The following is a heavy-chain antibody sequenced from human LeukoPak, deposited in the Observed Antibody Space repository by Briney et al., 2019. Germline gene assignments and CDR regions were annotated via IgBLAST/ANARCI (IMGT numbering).Heavy chain of an antibody. CDR3: AREMFRGHNWFDP. CDR2: INPHSGDT. D-gene: IGHD3-10*02. V-gene: IGHV1-2*02. CDR1: GYIFTAYY. Sequence: GASVKVSCKASGYIFTAYYMHWVRQAPGQGLEWMGWINPHSGDTDYAQKFQGRVTMTRDTSISTAYMELSWLRSDDTAVYYRAREMFRGHNWFDPWGQGTLVTVSS. J-gene: IGHJ5*02.